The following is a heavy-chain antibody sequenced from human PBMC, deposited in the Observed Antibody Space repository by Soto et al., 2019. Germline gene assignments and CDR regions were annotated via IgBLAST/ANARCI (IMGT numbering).Heavy chain of an antibody. V-gene: IGHV3-15*02. CDR3: TTARRNSYGMDV. Sequence: EVQLVESGGALVKPGGSLRLSCAASEFTFSKAWMSWVRQAPGKGLEWVCRMKRNADGGTIDYAAPVKGRFTISRDDSNNLLYLQMNSLKTEDTAVYYCTTARRNSYGMDVWGQGTTVTVSS. J-gene: IGHJ6*02. CDR1: EFTFSKAW. CDR2: MKRNADGGTI.